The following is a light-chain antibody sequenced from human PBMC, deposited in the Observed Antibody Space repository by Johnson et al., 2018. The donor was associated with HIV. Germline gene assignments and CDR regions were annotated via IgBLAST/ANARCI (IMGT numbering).Light chain of an antibody. J-gene: IGLJ1*01. CDR3: GTWDTRLSVLYV. CDR2: DNN. V-gene: IGLV1-51*01. CDR1: SSNIGNNY. Sequence: QPVLTQPPSASAAPGQKVTISCSGSSSNIGNNYVSWYQQVPGTAPKLLIYDNNKRPSGIPDRFSGSKSGTSATLGITGLQTGDAADYYCGTWDTRLSVLYVCGSGTKVTAL.